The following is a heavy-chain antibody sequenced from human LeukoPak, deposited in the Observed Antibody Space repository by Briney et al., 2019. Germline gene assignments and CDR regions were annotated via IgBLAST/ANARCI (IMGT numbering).Heavy chain of an antibody. J-gene: IGHJ4*02. CDR2: MSPSGSS. CDR3: ARARYSSGWTNNYFDY. CDR1: GASFSDYY. Sequence: SETLSLTCAVYGASFSDYYWTWLRQTPGKGLEWIGEMSPSGSSNYNPSLKSRVTISVDTSKNQFSLKLRSVTAADTAVYYCARARYSSGWTNNYFDYWGQGTLVTVSS. V-gene: IGHV4-34*01. D-gene: IGHD6-19*01.